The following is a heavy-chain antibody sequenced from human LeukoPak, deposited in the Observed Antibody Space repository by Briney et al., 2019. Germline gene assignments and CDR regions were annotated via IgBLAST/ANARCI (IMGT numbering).Heavy chain of an antibody. V-gene: IGHV3-66*01. Sequence: GGSLRLSCAASGFTVSSNYMSWVRQAPGKGLEWVSVIYSGGSTYYADSVKGRFTISRDNSKSTLYLQMNSLRAEDTAVYYCARERILWFGEGFDYYYYGMDVWGQGTTVTVSS. D-gene: IGHD3-10*01. J-gene: IGHJ6*02. CDR1: GFTVSSNY. CDR3: ARERILWFGEGFDYYYYGMDV. CDR2: IYSGGST.